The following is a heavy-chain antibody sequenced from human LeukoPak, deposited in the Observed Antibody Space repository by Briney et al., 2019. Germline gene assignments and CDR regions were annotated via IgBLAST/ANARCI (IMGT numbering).Heavy chain of an antibody. D-gene: IGHD1-26*01. J-gene: IGHJ4*02. Sequence: GGSLRLSCAASGFTFSSFAMHWVRQAPGKGLEYVSAISSNGASTYYADPVKGRFTISRDNSKNTLYLQMGSLRTEDMAVYYCARFRSYYGFDWWGQGTLVTVSS. V-gene: IGHV3-64*02. CDR3: ARFRSYYGFDW. CDR2: ISSNGAST. CDR1: GFTFSSFA.